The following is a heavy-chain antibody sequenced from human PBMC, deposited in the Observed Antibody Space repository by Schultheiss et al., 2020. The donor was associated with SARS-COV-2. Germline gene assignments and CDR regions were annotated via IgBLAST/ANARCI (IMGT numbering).Heavy chain of an antibody. V-gene: IGHV5-10-1*01. CDR1: GYSFTSYW. CDR3: ARHRWHCSSTSCYDVDDY. D-gene: IGHD2-2*01. J-gene: IGHJ4*02. CDR2: IDPSDSYT. Sequence: GESLKISCKGSGYSFTSYWISWVRQMPGKGLEWMGRIDPSDSYTNYSPSFQGHVTISADKSISTAYLQWSSLKASDTAMYYCARHRWHCSSTSCYDVDDYWGQGTLVTVSS.